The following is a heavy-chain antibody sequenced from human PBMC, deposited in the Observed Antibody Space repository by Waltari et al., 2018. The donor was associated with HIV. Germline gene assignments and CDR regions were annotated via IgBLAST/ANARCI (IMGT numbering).Heavy chain of an antibody. Sequence: EVQLVQSGGGLVRPGGSLRLSRVGSECRFILDSMSWVRQAPGKGLEWVSSISSTSAYLDYADSVRSRFTISRDNAQSSLFLQMDRLRPEDTGVYYCAMLITNAPPNFDLWGQGTLVAVSS. CDR2: ISSTSAYL. D-gene: IGHD1-20*01. V-gene: IGHV3-21*02. CDR3: AMLITNAPPNFDL. J-gene: IGHJ4*02. CDR1: ECRFILDS.